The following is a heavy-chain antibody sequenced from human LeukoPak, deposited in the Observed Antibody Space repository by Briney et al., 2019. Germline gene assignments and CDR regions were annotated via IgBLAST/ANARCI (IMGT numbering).Heavy chain of an antibody. J-gene: IGHJ6*03. CDR3: ARAAYGDYRYYYFYLDV. CDR1: GGSISTYH. V-gene: IGHV4-59*12. Sequence: KPSETLSLTCTVSGGSISTYHWSWIRQPPGKGLEWIGYIYSSGSTNYNPSLKSRVTMSVDTSKNQFSLRLTSVTAADTAVYYCARAAYGDYRYYYFYLDVWGKGTTVTVSS. D-gene: IGHD4-17*01. CDR2: IYSSGST.